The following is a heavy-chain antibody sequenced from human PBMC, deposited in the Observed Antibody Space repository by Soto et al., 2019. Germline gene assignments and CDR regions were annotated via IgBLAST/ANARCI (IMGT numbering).Heavy chain of an antibody. CDR2: IKQDGSAK. J-gene: IGHJ4*02. CDR3: ASLLKTSGWYVLLEGSFDY. V-gene: IGHV3-7*01. D-gene: IGHD6-19*01. Sequence: EVQLVESGGGLVQPGGSLRLSCAASGFTFSSYWMTWVRQAPGKGLEWVANIKQDGSAKYYVDSVKGRFTISRDNTNNSQYLQMNSLRAEDTAVYYCASLLKTSGWYVLLEGSFDYWGQGTLVTVSS. CDR1: GFTFSSYW.